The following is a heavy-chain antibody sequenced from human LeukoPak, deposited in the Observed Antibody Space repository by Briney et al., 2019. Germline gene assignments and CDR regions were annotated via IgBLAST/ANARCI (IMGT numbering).Heavy chain of an antibody. V-gene: IGHV4-61*08. CDR1: GGSITSGGYF. CDR3: ARGGSLNVVVPAVNWFDP. D-gene: IGHD2-2*01. CDR2: IYYSGST. Sequence: KPSETLSLTCTVSGGSITSGGYFYNWIRQPPGKGLEWIGYIYYSGSTNYNPSLKSRVTISVDTSKSQFSLKLSSVTAADTAVYYCARGGSLNVVVPAVNWFDPWGRGILVSVSS. J-gene: IGHJ5*02.